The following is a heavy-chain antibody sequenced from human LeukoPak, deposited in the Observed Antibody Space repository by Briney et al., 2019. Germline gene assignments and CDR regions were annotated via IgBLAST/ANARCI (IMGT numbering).Heavy chain of an antibody. CDR2: IIPIFGTA. Sequence: SVKVSCKASGGTFSSYAISWVRQAPGQGLEWMGGIIPIFGTANYAQKFQGRVTITADKSTSTAYMELSSLRSEDTAVYYCARGNYYDSSGYKNPRAFDIWGQGTMVTVSS. D-gene: IGHD3-22*01. CDR1: GGTFSSYA. J-gene: IGHJ3*02. V-gene: IGHV1-69*06. CDR3: ARGNYYDSSGYKNPRAFDI.